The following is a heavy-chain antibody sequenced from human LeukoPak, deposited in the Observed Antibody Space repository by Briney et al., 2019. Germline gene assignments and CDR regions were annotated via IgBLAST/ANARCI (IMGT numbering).Heavy chain of an antibody. D-gene: IGHD2-2*01. CDR1: GFTFSSYA. J-gene: IGHJ4*02. Sequence: GGSLRLSCAASGFTFSSYAMHWVRQAPGKGLEWVAVISYDGSNKYYADSVKGRFTISRDNSNNTLYLQMNSLRAEDTAVYYCAKDQADCSSASRYERGFDSWGQGTLVTVSS. CDR3: AKDQADCSSASRYERGFDS. CDR2: ISYDGSNK. V-gene: IGHV3-30*04.